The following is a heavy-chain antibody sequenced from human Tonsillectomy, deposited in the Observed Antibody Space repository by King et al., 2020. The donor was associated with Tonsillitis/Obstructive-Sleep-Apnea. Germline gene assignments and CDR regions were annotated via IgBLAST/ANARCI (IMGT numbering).Heavy chain of an antibody. D-gene: IGHD3-9*01. CDR3: APGDDILTGIVRN. V-gene: IGHV3-23*04. Sequence: VQLVQSGGGLVQPGGSLRLSCAASGFIFSTYAMRWVRQAPGKGLEWVSIISVSAGNTYYPDTVKGRFTISRDNPNNTLCLQMNSLRAEDTAVYYCAPGDDILTGIVRNWGQGTLVTVSS. CDR2: ISVSAGNT. CDR1: GFIFSTYA. J-gene: IGHJ4*02.